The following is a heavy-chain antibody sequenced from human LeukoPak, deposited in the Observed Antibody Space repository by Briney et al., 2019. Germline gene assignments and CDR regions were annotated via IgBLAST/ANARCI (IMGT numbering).Heavy chain of an antibody. CDR2: IWYDGSNK. CDR3: AKERGRWLQFGFESDAFDI. Sequence: GGSLRLSCAASGFSFSSYGMHWVRQAPGEGLEWVAVIWYDGSNKYYADFVEGRFYISRDNSKNTPYLQMNSLRAEGMAVYYCAKERGRWLQFGFESDAFDIWGQGTMVTVSS. D-gene: IGHD5-24*01. J-gene: IGHJ3*02. V-gene: IGHV3-33*06. CDR1: GFSFSSYG.